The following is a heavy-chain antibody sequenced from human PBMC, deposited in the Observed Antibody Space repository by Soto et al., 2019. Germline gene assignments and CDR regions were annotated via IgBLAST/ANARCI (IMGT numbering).Heavy chain of an antibody. Sequence: VGSLRLSCASSVFTFSNYAMSCVRHSPGKGLKWVSSTTYSGGRTDYADSVKGRFTASRDNSENMLYLQMNSLRADDTAVYFCAKGLILPNRGTTFEFWGQGALVSVS. CDR2: TTYSGGRT. CDR1: VFTFSNYA. J-gene: IGHJ4*02. V-gene: IGHV3-23*01. D-gene: IGHD1-1*01. CDR3: AKGLILPNRGTTFEF.